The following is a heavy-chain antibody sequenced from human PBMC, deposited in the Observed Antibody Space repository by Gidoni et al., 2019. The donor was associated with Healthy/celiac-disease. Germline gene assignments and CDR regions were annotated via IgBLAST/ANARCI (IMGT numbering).Heavy chain of an antibody. D-gene: IGHD3-22*01. CDR3: TMRSSGYYYPNYFDY. CDR2: MRSKAYGGTT. J-gene: IGHJ4*02. CDR1: GFPLGHYA. Sequence: EVQLVESGGGLLQPARSLRPSCTAPGFPLGHYAMSWFRQAPGKGLEWVGFMRSKAYGGTTEYAASVKGRFTISRDDSKSIAYLQMNSLKTEDTAVYYCTMRSSGYYYPNYFDYWGQGTLVTVSS. V-gene: IGHV3-49*03.